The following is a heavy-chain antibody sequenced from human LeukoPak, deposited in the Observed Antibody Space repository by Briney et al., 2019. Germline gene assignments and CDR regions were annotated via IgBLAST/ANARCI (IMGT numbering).Heavy chain of an antibody. V-gene: IGHV1-2*02. J-gene: IGHJ4*02. CDR1: VDTFTGYY. Sequence: VASVKVSCKASVDTFTGYYMHWVRQAPGQGLEWMGWINPNGGGIHYAQKFQGRVTMTRDKSISTAYMEMSRLRSDDTAVYYCARALITSQNIWGQGTLVTVSS. CDR2: INPNGGGI. D-gene: IGHD1-14*01. CDR3: ARALITSQNI.